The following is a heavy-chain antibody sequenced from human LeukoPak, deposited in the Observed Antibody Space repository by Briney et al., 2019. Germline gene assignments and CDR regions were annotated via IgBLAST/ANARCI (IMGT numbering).Heavy chain of an antibody. CDR2: IIPIFGTA. Sequence: GASVKVSCKASGGTFSSYTISWVRQAPAQGLEWMGRIIPIFGTANYAQKLQGRVTITTDESTSTAYMELSSLRSEDTAVYYCARDLGIAAAEYYFDYWGQGTLVTVSS. J-gene: IGHJ4*02. CDR3: ARDLGIAAAEYYFDY. V-gene: IGHV1-69*05. D-gene: IGHD6-13*01. CDR1: GGTFSSYT.